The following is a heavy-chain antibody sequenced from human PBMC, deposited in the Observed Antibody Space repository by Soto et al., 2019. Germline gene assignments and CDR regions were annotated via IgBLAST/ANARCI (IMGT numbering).Heavy chain of an antibody. V-gene: IGHV3-30*03. CDR2: ISYDGSNK. CDR3: AILVVLATPFDY. J-gene: IGHJ4*02. D-gene: IGHD2-15*01. Sequence: PGGSLRLSCAASGFTFSTYGMHWVRQAPGKGLEWVGFISYDGSNKDYSDSVKDRFTISRDNSKNTLYLQMNSLRAEDTAVYSCAILVVLATPFDYWGQGTLVTGSS. CDR1: GFTFSTYG.